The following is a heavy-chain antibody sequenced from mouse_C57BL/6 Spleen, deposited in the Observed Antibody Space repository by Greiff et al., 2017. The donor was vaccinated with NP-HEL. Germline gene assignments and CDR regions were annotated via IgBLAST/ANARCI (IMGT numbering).Heavy chain of an antibody. J-gene: IGHJ3*01. V-gene: IGHV1-76*01. Sequence: QVQLKESGAELVRPGASVKLSCKASGYTFTDYYINWVKQRPGQGLEWIARIYPGSGNTYYNEKFKGKATLTAEKSSRTAYMQLSSLTSEDSAVYFCASEFAYWGQGTLVTVSA. CDR3: ASEFAY. CDR2: IYPGSGNT. CDR1: GYTFTDYY.